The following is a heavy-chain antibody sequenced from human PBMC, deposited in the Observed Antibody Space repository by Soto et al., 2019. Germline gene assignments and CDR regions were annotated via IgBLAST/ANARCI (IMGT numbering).Heavy chain of an antibody. CDR3: ARGEVGVVTATAFDY. CDR1: GGTFSSYT. J-gene: IGHJ4*02. CDR2: IIPILGIA. Sequence: QVQLVQSGAEVKKPGSSVKVSCKASGGTFSSYTISWVRQAPGQGLEWMGRIIPILGIANYAQKFQGRVTSXVVXSXNTAYMELGSLRSEDTAVYYCARGEVGVVTATAFDYWGQGTLVTVSS. V-gene: IGHV1-69*02. D-gene: IGHD2-21*02.